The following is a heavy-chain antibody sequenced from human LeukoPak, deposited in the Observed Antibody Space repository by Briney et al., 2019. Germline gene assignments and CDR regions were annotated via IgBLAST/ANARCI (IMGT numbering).Heavy chain of an antibody. CDR1: GGSFSGYY. CDR2: INHSGST. V-gene: IGHV4-34*01. J-gene: IGHJ4*02. D-gene: IGHD3-22*01. Sequence: KSSETLSLTCAVYGGSFSGYYWSWIRQPPGKGLEWIGEINHSGSTNYNPSLKSRVTISVDTPKNQFSLKLNSVTAADTAVYYCARGYDSRGYGPAYWGQGTLVTVSS. CDR3: ARGYDSRGYGPAY.